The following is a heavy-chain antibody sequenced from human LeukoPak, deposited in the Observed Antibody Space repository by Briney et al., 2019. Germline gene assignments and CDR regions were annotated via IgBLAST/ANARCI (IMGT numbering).Heavy chain of an antibody. V-gene: IGHV3-23*01. J-gene: IGHJ5*02. Sequence: GGSLRLSCAASGFTFSSYAMHWVRQAPGKGLEWVSAISGSGGRTYYADSVKGRFTISRDNSKNTLYLQMDSLRAEDTAVYYCASSISLNWFDPWGQGTLVTVSS. D-gene: IGHD2/OR15-2a*01. CDR3: ASSISLNWFDP. CDR2: ISGSGGRT. CDR1: GFTFSSYA.